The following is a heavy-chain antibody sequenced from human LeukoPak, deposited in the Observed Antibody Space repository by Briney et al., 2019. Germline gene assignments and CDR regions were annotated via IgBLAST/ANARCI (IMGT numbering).Heavy chain of an antibody. J-gene: IGHJ6*03. CDR3: AKIPAAGYYYYYMDV. CDR2: ISGDGGST. Sequence: GGSLRLSXAASGFTFDDYAMHWVRQAPGKGLEWVSLISGDGGSTYYADSVKGRFTISRDKSKNSLYLQMNSLRTEDTALYYCAKIPAAGYYYYYMDVWGKGTTVTVSS. D-gene: IGHD2-2*01. V-gene: IGHV3-43*02. CDR1: GFTFDDYA.